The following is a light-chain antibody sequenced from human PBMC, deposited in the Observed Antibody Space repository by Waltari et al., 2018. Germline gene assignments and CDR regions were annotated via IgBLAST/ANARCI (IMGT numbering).Light chain of an antibody. CDR1: TGPVTSTHY. CDR2: DTN. CDR3: LLSYSGTRV. Sequence: QAVVTQEPSLTVSPGGTVTLPCGSNTGPVTSTHYSYWFQQKPGQAPRTLIYDTNRRHSETPARFSGSLLGDKAALTLSGAQPEDEADYYCLLSYSGTRVFGTGTKVTVL. V-gene: IGLV7-46*01. J-gene: IGLJ1*01.